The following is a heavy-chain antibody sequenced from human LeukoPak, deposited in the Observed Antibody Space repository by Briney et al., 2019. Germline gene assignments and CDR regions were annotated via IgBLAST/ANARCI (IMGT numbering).Heavy chain of an antibody. CDR3: ARDTIAVAVPFDY. CDR1: GYTFTNHY. Sequence: ASVKVSCKASGYTFTNHYIHWVRQAPGQGLEWMGRIIPILGIANYAQKFQGRVTITADKSTSTAYMELSSLRSEDTAVYYCARDTIAVAVPFDYWGQGTLVTVSS. J-gene: IGHJ4*02. CDR2: IIPILGIA. V-gene: IGHV1-69*04. D-gene: IGHD6-19*01.